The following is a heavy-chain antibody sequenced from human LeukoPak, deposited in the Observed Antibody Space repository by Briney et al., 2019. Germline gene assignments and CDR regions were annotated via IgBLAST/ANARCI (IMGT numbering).Heavy chain of an antibody. J-gene: IGHJ6*02. Sequence: SETLSLTCAVYGGSFSGYYWSWIRQPPGKGLEWIGEINHSGSTNYNPSLKSRVTISVDTSKNQFSLKLSSVTAADTAVYYCASRLVLLWFGTYYYYGMDVWGQGTTVTVSS. CDR2: INHSGST. CDR3: ASRLVLLWFGTYYYYGMDV. V-gene: IGHV4-34*01. CDR1: GGSFSGYY. D-gene: IGHD3-10*01.